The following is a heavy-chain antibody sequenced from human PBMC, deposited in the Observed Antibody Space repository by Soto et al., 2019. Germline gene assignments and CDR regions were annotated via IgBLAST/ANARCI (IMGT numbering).Heavy chain of an antibody. D-gene: IGHD2-15*01. CDR1: GVSIHNSHSF. V-gene: IGHV4-39*01. J-gene: IGHJ5*01. CDR3: GRVVEGATRHTDFDS. Sequence: PSETLSLTCAVSGVSIHNSHSFWGWIRQPPGKGLEFIGSVYYSGGADYNPSLKSRVTISVDTSKNQFSLRVNSVTAADTAVYYCGRVVEGATRHTDFDSWGQGTLVTVSS. CDR2: VYYSGGA.